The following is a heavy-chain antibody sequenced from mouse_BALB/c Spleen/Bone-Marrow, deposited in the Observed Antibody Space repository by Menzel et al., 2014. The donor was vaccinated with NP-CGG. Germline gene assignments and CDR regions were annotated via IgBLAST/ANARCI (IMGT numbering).Heavy chain of an antibody. Sequence: DLVKPGASVKLSCKASGYTFTSYWINWIKQRPGQGLEWIGRFAPGSGNTYYNEMFKGKATLTVDTSSSTAYIQLSSQSSEDSAAYFCARARSTVITTWYFDVWGAGTTVTVSS. V-gene: IGHV1S41*01. J-gene: IGHJ1*01. CDR2: FAPGSGNT. D-gene: IGHD2-4*01. CDR1: GYTFTSYW. CDR3: ARARSTVITTWYFDV.